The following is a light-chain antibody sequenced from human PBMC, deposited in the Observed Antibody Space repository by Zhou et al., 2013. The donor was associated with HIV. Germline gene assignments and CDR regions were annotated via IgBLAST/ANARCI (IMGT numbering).Light chain of an antibody. CDR1: QDISRW. V-gene: IGKV1D-16*01. CDR3: QQYNLYPLT. J-gene: IGKJ4*01. Sequence: DIQMTQSPSSLSASVGDRVTITCRASQDISRWLAWYQQKPEKAPKSLIYAASNLQSGVPSRFSGSGSGTDFTLTISSLQPEDFATYYCQQYNLYPLTFGRGTKVEIK. CDR2: AAS.